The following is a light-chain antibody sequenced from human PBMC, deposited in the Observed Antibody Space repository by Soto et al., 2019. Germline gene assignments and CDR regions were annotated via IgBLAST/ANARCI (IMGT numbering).Light chain of an antibody. CDR3: QQYNNWPLIT. J-gene: IGKJ5*01. Sequence: EIVLTPSPGTPSLSPGGRATLSWRASQSVSSSYLAWYQQKPGQAPRLLIYGASTRATGIPARFSGSGSGTEFTLTISSLQSEDFAVYYCQQYNNWPLITFGQGTRLEIK. CDR2: GAS. V-gene: IGKV3-15*01. CDR1: QSVSSSY.